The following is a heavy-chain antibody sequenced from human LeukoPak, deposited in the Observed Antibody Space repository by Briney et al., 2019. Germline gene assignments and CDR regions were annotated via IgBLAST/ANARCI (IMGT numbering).Heavy chain of an antibody. Sequence: SETLSLTCTVSGGSISSSSYYWGWIRQPPGKGLEWIGSIYYSGSTYYNPSLKSRVTISVDTSKNQFSLKLSSMTAADTAVYYCARQNWGYAVSGFDYWGQGTLVTVSS. V-gene: IGHV4-39*01. D-gene: IGHD7-27*01. J-gene: IGHJ4*02. CDR3: ARQNWGYAVSGFDY. CDR1: GGSISSSSYY. CDR2: IYYSGST.